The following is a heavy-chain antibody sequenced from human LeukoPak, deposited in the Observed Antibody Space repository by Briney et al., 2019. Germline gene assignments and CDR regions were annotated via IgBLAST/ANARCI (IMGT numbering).Heavy chain of an antibody. CDR3: ARNSGWYGVS. CDR2: IYYSGST. D-gene: IGHD6-19*01. V-gene: IGHV4-59*01. CDR1: GGSISSYY. J-gene: IGHJ4*02. Sequence: SETLSLTCTVSGGSISSYYWSWIRQPPGKGLEWIGYIYYSGSTDYNPSLKSRVTISVDTSKNQFSLKLSSVTAADTAVYYCARNSGWYGVSWGQGTLVTVSS.